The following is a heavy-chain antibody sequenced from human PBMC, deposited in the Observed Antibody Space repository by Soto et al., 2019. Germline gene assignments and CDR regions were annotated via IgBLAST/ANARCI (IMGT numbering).Heavy chain of an antibody. CDR2: ISYDGSNK. Sequence: QVQLVESGGGVVQPGRSLRLSCAASGFTFSSYAMHWVRQAPGKGLEWVAVISYDGSNKYYADSVKGRFTISRDNSKNTLYLQRNSLSAEDTAVYYCAMGGGATDPYWGQGTLVTVSS. V-gene: IGHV3-30-3*01. D-gene: IGHD3-16*01. J-gene: IGHJ4*02. CDR1: GFTFSSYA. CDR3: AMGGGATDPY.